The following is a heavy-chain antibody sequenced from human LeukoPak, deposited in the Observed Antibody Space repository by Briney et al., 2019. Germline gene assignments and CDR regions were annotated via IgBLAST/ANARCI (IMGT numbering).Heavy chain of an antibody. CDR3: ARVTSYYYGSGSPNWFDP. D-gene: IGHD3-10*01. J-gene: IGHJ5*02. CDR1: GYSFTSYW. Sequence: GESLKISCKGSGYSFTSYWIGWVRQMPGKGLGWMGIIYPGDSDTRYSPSFQGQVTISADKSISTAYLQWSSLKASDTAMYYCARVTSYYYGSGSPNWFDPWGQGTLVTVSS. V-gene: IGHV5-51*01. CDR2: IYPGDSDT.